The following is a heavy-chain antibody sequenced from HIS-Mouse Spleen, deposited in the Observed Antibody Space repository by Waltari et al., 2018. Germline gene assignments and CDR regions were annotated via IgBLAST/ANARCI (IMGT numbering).Heavy chain of an antibody. CDR3: AKEGVVYSSDKYFQH. Sequence: CAASGFTFSSYGLHWARQAPGKGLEWVAVIWYEGSNKYYADSVKGRFTISRDNSKNTLYLQMNSLRAEDTAVYYCAKEGVVYSSDKYFQHWGQGTLVTVSS. CDR2: IWYEGSNK. D-gene: IGHD6-19*01. J-gene: IGHJ1*01. CDR1: GFTFSSYG. V-gene: IGHV3-33*06.